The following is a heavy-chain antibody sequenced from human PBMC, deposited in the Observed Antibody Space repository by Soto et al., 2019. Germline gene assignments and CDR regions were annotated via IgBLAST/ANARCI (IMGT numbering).Heavy chain of an antibody. V-gene: IGHV3-33*01. CDR2: IWYDGSNK. D-gene: IGHD3-3*01. J-gene: IGHJ4*02. CDR1: GFTFSSYG. CDR3: ASKLRGGGRITIFGVEEYEGFDY. Sequence: QVQLVESGGGVVQPGRSLRLSCAASGFTFSSYGMHWVRQAPGKGLEWVAVIWYDGSNKYYADSVKGRFTISRDNSKNMVYMQRHGLRAERTAVYNCASKLRGGGRITIFGVEEYEGFDYWGQGTLVTVSS.